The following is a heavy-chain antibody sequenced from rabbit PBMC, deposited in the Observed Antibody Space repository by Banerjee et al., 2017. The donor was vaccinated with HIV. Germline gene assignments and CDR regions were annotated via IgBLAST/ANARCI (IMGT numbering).Heavy chain of an antibody. CDR2: IVTAGSGTT. CDR1: GFSFSSSYY. V-gene: IGHV1S45*01. Sequence: QEQLEESGGDLVKPEGSLTLTCTASGFSFSSSYYMCWVRQAPGKGLEWIACIVTAGSGTTYYATWAKGRFTISETSSTTVTLQMTSLTAADTATYFCVRDGDLWGQGTLVTVS. CDR3: VRDGDL. D-gene: IGHD3-1*01. J-gene: IGHJ4*01.